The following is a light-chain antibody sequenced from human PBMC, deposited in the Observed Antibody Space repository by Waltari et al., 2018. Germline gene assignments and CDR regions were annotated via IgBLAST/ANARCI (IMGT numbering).Light chain of an antibody. Sequence: DIQMTQSPSSLSASVGDRVTITCRASQSISRFLNWYQQKPGKAPKFLIYFPSSLQSGVPSRFSGSGSGTDFTLTISSLQPEDFATYYCQQSYSTPFTFGPGTKVDMK. CDR1: QSISRF. J-gene: IGKJ3*01. CDR3: QQSYSTPFT. V-gene: IGKV1-39*01. CDR2: FPS.